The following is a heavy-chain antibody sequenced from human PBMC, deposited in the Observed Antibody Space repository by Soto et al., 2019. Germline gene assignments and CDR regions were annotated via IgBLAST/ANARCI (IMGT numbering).Heavy chain of an antibody. Sequence: SETLSLTCTVSGGSVSSGSYYWSWIRQPPGKGLQWIGYISFTGSTNYNPSLKSRLTISVDTSKNQFSLKLTSVTAADTAVYYCARAKDYDFWSGYLLGTWGQGTLVTVS. CDR1: GGSVSSGSYY. CDR3: ARAKDYDFWSGYLLGT. J-gene: IGHJ5*02. CDR2: ISFTGST. D-gene: IGHD3-3*01. V-gene: IGHV4-61*01.